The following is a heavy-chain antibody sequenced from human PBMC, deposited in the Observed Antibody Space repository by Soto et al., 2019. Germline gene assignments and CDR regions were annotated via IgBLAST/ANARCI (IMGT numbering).Heavy chain of an antibody. CDR1: GYTSTGYY. CDR3: ARAPADYYDSSGYYYVGVPLGDY. Sequence: ASVKVSCKASGYTSTGYYMHWVRQAPGQGXEWMGWINPNSGGTNYAQKFQGRVTVTRDTSISTAYMELSRLRSDDTAVYYCARAPADYYDSSGYYYVGVPLGDYWGQGTLVTVSS. CDR2: INPNSGGT. J-gene: IGHJ4*02. V-gene: IGHV1-2*02. D-gene: IGHD3-22*01.